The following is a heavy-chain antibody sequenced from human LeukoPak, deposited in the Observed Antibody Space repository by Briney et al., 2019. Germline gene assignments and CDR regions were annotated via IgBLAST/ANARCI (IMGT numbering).Heavy chain of an antibody. J-gene: IGHJ4*02. V-gene: IGHV4-39*07. CDR3: ARVSMVRGVIPYY. D-gene: IGHD3-10*01. Sequence: SETLSLTCTVSGGSISSSSYYWGWIRQPPGKGLEWIGSIYYSGSTYYNPSLKSRVTISVDTSKNQFSLKLSSLTAADTAVYYCARVSMVRGVIPYYWGQGKLVTVSS. CDR2: IYYSGST. CDR1: GGSISSSSYY.